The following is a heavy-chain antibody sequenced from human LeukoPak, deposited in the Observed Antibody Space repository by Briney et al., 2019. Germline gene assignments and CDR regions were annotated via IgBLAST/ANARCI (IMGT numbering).Heavy chain of an antibody. CDR1: GFTFSSYA. CDR3: AKDLHIVVVPASPNYFDY. J-gene: IGHJ4*02. V-gene: IGHV3-23*01. D-gene: IGHD2-2*01. CDR2: ISGSGGST. Sequence: GGSLRLSCAASGFTFSSYAMSWVRQAPGKGLEWVSAISGSGGSTYYADSVKGRFTISRDNSKNTLYLQMNSLRAEDTAVYYCAKDLHIVVVPASPNYFDYWGQGTLVTVSS.